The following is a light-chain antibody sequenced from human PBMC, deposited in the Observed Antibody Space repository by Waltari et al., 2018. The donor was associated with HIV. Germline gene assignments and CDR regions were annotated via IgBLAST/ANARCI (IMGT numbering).Light chain of an antibody. CDR3: SAWDSSLGAWV. CDR2: GNS. V-gene: IGLV1-40*01. CDR1: SSNIGAGYD. Sequence: QSVLTQPPSVSGAPGQRVTISCTGSSSNIGAGYDVHWYQQLPGTAPKLLIYGNSNRPSGISYRFSASRSRNTASLTITGLQPEDEADYYCSAWDSSLGAWVFGGGTKLTVL. J-gene: IGLJ3*02.